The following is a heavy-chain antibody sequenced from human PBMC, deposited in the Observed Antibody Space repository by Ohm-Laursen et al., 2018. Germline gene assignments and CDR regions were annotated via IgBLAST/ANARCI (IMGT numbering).Heavy chain of an antibody. CDR1: GGSISSYY. V-gene: IGHV4-59*01. J-gene: IGHJ5*02. CDR3: ARAPIVVVPAASNWFDP. CDR2: IYYSGRT. D-gene: IGHD2-2*01. Sequence: ETLSLTCTVSGGSISSYYWSWIRQPPGKGLEWIGYIYYSGRTNYNPSLKSRVTISVDTSKNQFSLKLSSVTAADTAVYYCARAPIVVVPAASNWFDPWGQGTLVTVSS.